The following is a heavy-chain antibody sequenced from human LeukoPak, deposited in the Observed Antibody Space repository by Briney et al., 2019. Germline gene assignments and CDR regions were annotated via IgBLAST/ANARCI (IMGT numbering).Heavy chain of an antibody. V-gene: IGHV1-2*02. D-gene: IGHD3-22*01. J-gene: IGHJ4*02. CDR2: INPNSGAT. Sequence: ASVKVSCKASGYTFTDYYIHWVRQAPGQGLEWMGWINPNSGATNYAQKFRGRVTMTRDTSNRTSYMELSRLRSDDTALYYCASCYYDSSGYYYFDYWGQGTLVTVSS. CDR3: ASCYYDSSGYYYFDY. CDR1: GYTFTDYY.